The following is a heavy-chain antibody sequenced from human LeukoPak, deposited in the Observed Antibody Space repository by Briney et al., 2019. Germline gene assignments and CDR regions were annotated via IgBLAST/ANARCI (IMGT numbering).Heavy chain of an antibody. CDR1: VGSLSSYY. J-gene: IGHJ3*02. D-gene: IGHD3-10*01. CDR2: IYTSGST. V-gene: IGHV4-4*07. CDR3: AKWSYNDASDI. Sequence: SETLSLTCIVSVGSLSSYYWSWIRQPAGKGLEWIGRIYTSGSTNYNPSLKSRVTMSVDTSKNQFSLMLSSVTAADTAVYYCAKWSYNDASDICGQGTMVTVSS.